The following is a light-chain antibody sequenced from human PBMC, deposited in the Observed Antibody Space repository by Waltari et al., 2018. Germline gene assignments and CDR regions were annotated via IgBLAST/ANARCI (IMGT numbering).Light chain of an antibody. CDR1: NIGANG. V-gene: IGLV3-21*04. CDR3: QVWDSRSDHVI. Sequence: SYVLTQPPSVSVAPGKTAKITCGTNNIGANGVNWYQHKPGRATVLVIYGDRDRPSGAPERFCGSNCGDTGTRTISRVEAGDEGDCYCQVWDSRSDHVIFGGGTKRTVL. CDR2: GDR. J-gene: IGLJ2*01.